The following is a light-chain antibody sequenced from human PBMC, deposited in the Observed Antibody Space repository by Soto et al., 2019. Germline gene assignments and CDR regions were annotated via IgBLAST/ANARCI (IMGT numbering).Light chain of an antibody. CDR2: GAS. CDR3: QQYRTSRLT. CDR1: QSVTSSY. V-gene: IGKV3-20*01. J-gene: IGKJ4*01. Sequence: EIVLTQSPGTLSLSPGARATLSCRASQSVTSSYLAWYQQKPGKAPRLLISGASSSVTVIPDRFSGSRSGTDFTLTISRLEPEDCALYYCQQYRTSRLTFGGGTKGEIK.